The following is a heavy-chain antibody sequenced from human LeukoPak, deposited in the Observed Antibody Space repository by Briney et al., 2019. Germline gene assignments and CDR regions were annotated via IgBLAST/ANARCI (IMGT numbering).Heavy chain of an antibody. CDR3: ARDLIGEFDYDSTGGGNYFDY. J-gene: IGHJ4*02. D-gene: IGHD3-22*01. V-gene: IGHV4-34*01. Sequence: SETLSLTCAVYGGSFSGYYWSWIRQPPGKGLEWIGEINHSGSTNYNPSLKSRVTISVDTSKNQFSLKLSSVTAADTAVYYCARDLIGEFDYDSTGGGNYFDYWGQGTLVTVSS. CDR2: INHSGST. CDR1: GGSFSGYY.